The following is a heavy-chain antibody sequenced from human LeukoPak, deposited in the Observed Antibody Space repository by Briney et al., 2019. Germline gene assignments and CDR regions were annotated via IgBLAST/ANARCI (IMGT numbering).Heavy chain of an antibody. D-gene: IGHD3-22*01. J-gene: IGHJ3*02. CDR1: GFTFSSYD. V-gene: IGHV3-13*01. Sequence: SGGSLRLSCAASGFTFSSYDMHWVRQATGKGLEWVSAIGTAGDTYYPGSVKGRFTISRENAKNSSYLQMNSLRAGDTAVYYCARGPRPGYDSSGFDAFDIWGQGTMVTVSS. CDR3: ARGPRPGYDSSGFDAFDI. CDR2: IGTAGDT.